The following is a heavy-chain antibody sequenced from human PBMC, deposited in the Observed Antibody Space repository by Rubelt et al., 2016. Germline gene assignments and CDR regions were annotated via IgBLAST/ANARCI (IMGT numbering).Heavy chain of an antibody. J-gene: IGHJ3*02. CDR3: AKQLTLVNRYDAFDI. D-gene: IGHD4-23*01. Sequence: AYAASVKGRFTISRDDSKNTAYLQMNSLRAEDTAVYYCAKQLTLVNRYDAFDIWGQGTMVTVSS. V-gene: IGHV3-73*01.